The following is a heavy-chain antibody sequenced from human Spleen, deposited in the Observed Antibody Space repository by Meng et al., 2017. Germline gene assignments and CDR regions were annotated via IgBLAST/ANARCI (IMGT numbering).Heavy chain of an antibody. D-gene: IGHD6-13*01. CDR1: GYNFPDYY. CDR2: IDPKNGDT. V-gene: IGHV1-2*06. CDR3: ARDPRTSIAALNWFDP. Sequence: ASVKVSCKPSGYNFPDYYIHWVRQAPGQGLEWMGRIDPKNGDTHYAQKFQARVTMTRDTSISTAYMEMTSLRSDDTAVYYCARDPRTSIAALNWFDPWGQGTLVTVSS. J-gene: IGHJ5*02.